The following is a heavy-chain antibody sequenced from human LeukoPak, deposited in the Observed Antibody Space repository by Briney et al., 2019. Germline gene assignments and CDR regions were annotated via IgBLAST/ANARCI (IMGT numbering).Heavy chain of an antibody. CDR3: ARVVVSWDYGDSPWGWFDP. CDR2: ISAYNGNT. CDR1: GYTFTSYG. J-gene: IGHJ5*02. D-gene: IGHD4-17*01. V-gene: IGHV1-18*01. Sequence: ASVKVSCKASGYTFTSYGISWVRQAPGQGLEWMGWISAYNGNTNYAQKLQGRVTMTTDTSTSTAYMELRSLRSDDTAVYYCARVVVSWDYGDSPWGWFDPWGQGTLVTVSS.